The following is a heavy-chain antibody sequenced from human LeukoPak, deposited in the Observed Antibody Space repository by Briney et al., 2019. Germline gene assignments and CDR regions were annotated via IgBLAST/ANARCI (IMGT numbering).Heavy chain of an antibody. D-gene: IGHD3-3*01. CDR2: ISGSGGST. V-gene: IGHV3-23*01. Sequence: PGGSLRLSCAASGFTFSSYAMSWVRQAPGKGLEWVSAISGSGGSTYYADSVKGRFTISRDNSKNTLYLQMNSLRAEDTAVYYYAKLTRYDFWSGFFDYWGQGTLVTVSS. J-gene: IGHJ4*02. CDR3: AKLTRYDFWSGFFDY. CDR1: GFTFSSYA.